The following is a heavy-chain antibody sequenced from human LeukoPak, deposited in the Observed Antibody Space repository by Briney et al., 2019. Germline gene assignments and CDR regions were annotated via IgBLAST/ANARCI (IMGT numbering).Heavy chain of an antibody. J-gene: IGHJ4*02. V-gene: IGHV4-59*08. CDR2: IYYSGST. CDR3: ASQKHNWNYPYYFDY. D-gene: IGHD1-7*01. Sequence: PSETLSLTCTVSGGSISSYYWSWIRQPPGKGLEWIGYIYYSGSTYYNPSLKSRATISVDTSKNQFSLKLSSVTAADTAVYYCASQKHNWNYPYYFDYWGQGTLVTVSS. CDR1: GGSISSYY.